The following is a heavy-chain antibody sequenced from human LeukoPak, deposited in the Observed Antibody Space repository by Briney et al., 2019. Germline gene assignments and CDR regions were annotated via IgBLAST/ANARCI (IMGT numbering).Heavy chain of an antibody. Sequence: ASVKVSCKASGYTFTSYYMHWVRQAPGQGLEWMGIINPSGGSTSYAQKFQGRVTMTRDTSTSTVYMELSSLRSEDTAVYYCARGTSIAVAGDWFDPWGQGTLVTVSS. CDR3: ARGTSIAVAGDWFDP. CDR2: INPSGGST. CDR1: GYTFTSYY. J-gene: IGHJ5*02. V-gene: IGHV1-46*01. D-gene: IGHD6-19*01.